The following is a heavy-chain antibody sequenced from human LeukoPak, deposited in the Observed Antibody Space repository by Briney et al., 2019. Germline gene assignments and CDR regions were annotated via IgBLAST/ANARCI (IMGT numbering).Heavy chain of an antibody. J-gene: IGHJ4*02. Sequence: GGSLRLSCAASGFTFKLYWMHWVRQVPGRGPVWVSRINHDGSDTIYADSVRGRFTISRDNSKNTLYLQMNSLRVEDTAVYYCARDYEQWLVYYYFDCWGQGTLITVSS. CDR1: GFTFKLYW. V-gene: IGHV3-74*01. CDR2: INHDGSDT. D-gene: IGHD6-19*01. CDR3: ARDYEQWLVYYYFDC.